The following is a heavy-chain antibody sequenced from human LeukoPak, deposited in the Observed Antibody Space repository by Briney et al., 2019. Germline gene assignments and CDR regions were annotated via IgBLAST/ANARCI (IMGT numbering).Heavy chain of an antibody. J-gene: IGHJ4*02. CDR2: IYYSGST. V-gene: IGHV4-59*01. CDR1: GGSISSYY. Sequence: SETLSLTCTVSGGSISSYYWSWIRQPPGKGLEWIGYIYYSGSTNYNPSLKSRVTISVATSKNQFSLKLSSVTAADTAVYYCARVLYSSSKQYYFDYWGQGTLVTVSS. D-gene: IGHD6-6*01. CDR3: ARVLYSSSKQYYFDY.